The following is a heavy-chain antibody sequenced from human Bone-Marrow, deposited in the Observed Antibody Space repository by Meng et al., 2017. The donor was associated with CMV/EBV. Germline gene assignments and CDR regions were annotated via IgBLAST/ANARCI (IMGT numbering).Heavy chain of an antibody. V-gene: IGHV3-7*01. J-gene: IGHJ6*02. CDR1: GFTFSSYW. D-gene: IGHD1-26*01. CDR2: IKQDGSEK. Sequence: GGSLRLSCAASGFTFSSYWMSWVRQAPGKGLEWVANIKQDGSEKYYVDSVKGRFTISRDNAKNSLYLQMNSLRAEDTAVYYCARSREADYYGMDVWGQGTTVTVSS. CDR3: ARSREADYYGMDV.